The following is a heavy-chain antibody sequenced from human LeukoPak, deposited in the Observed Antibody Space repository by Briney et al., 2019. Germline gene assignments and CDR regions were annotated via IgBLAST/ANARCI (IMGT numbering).Heavy chain of an antibody. V-gene: IGHV1-8*01. D-gene: IGHD3-9*01. CDR1: GYAFTSYD. Sequence: ASVKVSCKASGYAFTSYDINWVRQATGQGLEWMGWMNPNSGNTGYAQKFQGRVTMTRNTSISTAYMELSSLRSEDTAVYYCARGGGMYYDILTGYYNSGFSMDVWGQGNTVTVSS. CDR3: ARGGGMYYDILTGYYNSGFSMDV. CDR2: MNPNSGNT. J-gene: IGHJ6*02.